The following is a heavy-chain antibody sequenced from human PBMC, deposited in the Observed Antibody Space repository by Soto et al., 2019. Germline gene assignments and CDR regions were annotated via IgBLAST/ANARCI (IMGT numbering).Heavy chain of an antibody. Sequence: QITLKESGPTLVKPTQTLTLTCTFSGFSLTTRGVGVGWIRQPPGKALECLALIYWDDDKRYSPSLQSRLSITTDPSKNQLVLTMTNVDPVDTATYYCAHIPNYYQSAWFDPWGQGTLVSVSS. V-gene: IGHV2-5*02. CDR1: GFSLTTRGVG. CDR2: IYWDDDK. D-gene: IGHD3-10*01. CDR3: AHIPNYYQSAWFDP. J-gene: IGHJ5*02.